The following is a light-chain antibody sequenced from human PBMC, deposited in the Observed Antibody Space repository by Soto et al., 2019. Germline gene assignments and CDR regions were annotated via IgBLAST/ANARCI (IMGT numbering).Light chain of an antibody. V-gene: IGKV3-11*01. CDR2: DAS. Sequence: EIVLTQSPATLSLSPGERATLSCRASQSVSSYLAWYQQKPGQAPRLLIYDASNRATGIPARFSGSGSGQEFTLTISSLQSEDFAVHYCQQYNNWPPGWTFGQGTKVDIK. J-gene: IGKJ1*01. CDR1: QSVSSY. CDR3: QQYNNWPPGWT.